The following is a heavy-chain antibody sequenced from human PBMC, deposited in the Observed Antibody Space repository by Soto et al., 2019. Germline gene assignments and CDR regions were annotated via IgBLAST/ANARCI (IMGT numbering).Heavy chain of an antibody. V-gene: IGHV3-48*02. CDR1: GFTFSSYS. D-gene: IGHD3-22*01. CDR2: ISSSSSTI. Sequence: LRLSCAASGFTFSSYSMNWVRQAPGKGLEWVSYISSSSSTIYYADSVKGRFTISRDNAKNSLYLQMNSLRDEDTAVYYCARDEYYYDSSGYFDYWGQGTLVTVSS. J-gene: IGHJ4*02. CDR3: ARDEYYYDSSGYFDY.